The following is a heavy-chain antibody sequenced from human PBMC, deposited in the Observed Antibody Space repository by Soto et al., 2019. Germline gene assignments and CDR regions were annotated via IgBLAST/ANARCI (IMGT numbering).Heavy chain of an antibody. V-gene: IGHV1-69*01. J-gene: IGHJ6*02. CDR3: ARDRGSSSWYYYYGMDV. CDR2: IIPIFGTA. Sequence: QVQLVQSGAEVKKPGSSVKVSCKASGGTFSSYAISGVRQAPGQGLEWMGGIIPIFGTANYAQKFQGRVTITADESTSTAYMELSSLRSEDTAVYYCARDRGSSSWYYYYGMDVWGQGTTVTVSS. D-gene: IGHD6-6*01. CDR1: GGTFSSYA.